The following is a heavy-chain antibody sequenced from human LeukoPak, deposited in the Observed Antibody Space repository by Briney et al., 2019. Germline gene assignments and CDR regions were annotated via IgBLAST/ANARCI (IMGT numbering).Heavy chain of an antibody. Sequence: GGSLRLSCAASGFTFSIYAMSWVRQAPGKVLEWVSTITDSGGATYHADSVKGRFTISRDNSKNTLYLQMNSLRAEDTAVYYCAQRAQLPKRHFDYWGQGTLVTVSS. J-gene: IGHJ4*02. CDR1: GFTFSIYA. CDR2: ITDSGGAT. CDR3: AQRAQLPKRHFDY. V-gene: IGHV3-23*01. D-gene: IGHD2-2*01.